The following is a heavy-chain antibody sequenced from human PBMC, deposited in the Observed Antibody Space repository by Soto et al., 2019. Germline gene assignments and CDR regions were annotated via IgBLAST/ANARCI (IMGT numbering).Heavy chain of an antibody. CDR1: GFTFSSYG. J-gene: IGHJ5*02. D-gene: IGHD4-4*01. V-gene: IGHV3-30*03. CDR2: ISYDGSNK. Sequence: GGSLRLSCAASGFTFSSYGMHWVRQAPGKGLEWVAVISYDGSNKYYADSVKGRFTISRDNAKNTLYLQMNSLRAEDTAVYYCARDYSKRSWFDPWGQGTLVTVSS. CDR3: ARDYSKRSWFDP.